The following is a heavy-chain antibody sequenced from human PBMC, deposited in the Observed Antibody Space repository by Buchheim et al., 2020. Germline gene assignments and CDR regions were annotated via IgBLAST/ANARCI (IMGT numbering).Heavy chain of an antibody. D-gene: IGHD4-11*01. Sequence: RQPGASVKVSCGTSGYTFTSSFMHWVRQAPGQGLEWMGLVNPSDGGTSYAQNFQGRVTMTRDTSTGTFYMEMSSLRSEDSAVYYCSREVTVRSCYYDNWGQGTL. V-gene: IGHV1-46*01. CDR1: GYTFTSSF. CDR2: VNPSDGGT. CDR3: SREVTVRSCYYDN. J-gene: IGHJ4*03.